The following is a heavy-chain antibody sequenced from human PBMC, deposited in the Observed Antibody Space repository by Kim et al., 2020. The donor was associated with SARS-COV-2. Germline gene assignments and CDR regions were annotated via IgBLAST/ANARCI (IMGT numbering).Heavy chain of an antibody. Sequence: SVKVSCKASGGTFSSYAISWVRQAPGQGLEWMGGIIPIFGTANYAQKFQGRVTITADESTSTAYMELSSLRSEDTAVYYCASRITMVRGGPYYYDSSGYFPLDYWGQGTLVTVSS. CDR3: ASRITMVRGGPYYYDSSGYFPLDY. CDR1: GGTFSSYA. V-gene: IGHV1-69*13. CDR2: IIPIFGTA. D-gene: IGHD3-22*01. J-gene: IGHJ4*02.